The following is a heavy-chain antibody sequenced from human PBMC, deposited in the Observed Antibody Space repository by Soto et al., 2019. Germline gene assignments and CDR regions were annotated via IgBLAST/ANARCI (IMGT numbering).Heavy chain of an antibody. CDR2: TYYRSKWYN. CDR3: AREAGQDCTNGVCYWSGMDV. Sequence: PSQTLSHTCAISGVRVSSIRAALNSIRQSQSRGIEWLGRTYYRSKWYNDYAVSVKSRITINPDTSKNQFSLKLSSVTAADTAVYYCAREAGQDCTNGVCYWSGMDVWGQGTTVTVSS. J-gene: IGHJ6*02. CDR1: GVRVSSIRAA. D-gene: IGHD2-8*01. V-gene: IGHV6-1*01.